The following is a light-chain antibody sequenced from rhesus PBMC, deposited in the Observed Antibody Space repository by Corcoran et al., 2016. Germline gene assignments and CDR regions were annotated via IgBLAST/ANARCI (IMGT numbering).Light chain of an antibody. Sequence: DIVMTQTPLSLPVTPGEPASISCRSSQSLLHSNGNTYLHWYLQKPGQSPRLLIYKVTNRESGVPDRFRGRWSGTDFPLKITRVEPEDVGVYYCMQSTKALTFGGGTKVEVK. CDR1: QSLLHSNGNTY. CDR2: KVT. J-gene: IGKJ4*01. CDR3: MQSTKALT. V-gene: IGKV2S3*01.